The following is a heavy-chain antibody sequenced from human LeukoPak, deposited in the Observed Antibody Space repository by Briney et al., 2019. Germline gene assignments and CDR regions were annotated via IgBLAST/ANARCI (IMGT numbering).Heavy chain of an antibody. J-gene: IGHJ4*02. CDR1: GASISTGGYY. D-gene: IGHD3-10*01. CDR3: AKGPPMGVGELPHFDY. Sequence: SETLSLTCTVSGASISTGGYYWSWIRHLPGKGLEWIANIYYSGNTYYNPSLKGRVTISADTSKNCFSLKLRSVTAADTAVYYFAKGPPMGVGELPHFDYWGQGTLVTVSS. CDR2: IYYSGNT. V-gene: IGHV4-31*03.